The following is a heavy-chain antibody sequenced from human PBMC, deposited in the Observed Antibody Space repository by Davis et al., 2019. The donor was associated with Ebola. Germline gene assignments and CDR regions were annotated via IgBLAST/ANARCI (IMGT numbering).Heavy chain of an antibody. CDR3: ARVNSTSWFDY. J-gene: IGHJ4*02. Sequence: PGGSLRLSCGVYDGSFSDYYWSWIRQAPGKGLEWIGEINHSGTTNYNASLKSRVIISIDTSNNHFSLNLNSVTAADTAVYYCARVNSTSWFDYWGQGTLVTVSS. V-gene: IGHV4-34*01. CDR1: DGSFSDYY. CDR2: INHSGTT. D-gene: IGHD6-13*01.